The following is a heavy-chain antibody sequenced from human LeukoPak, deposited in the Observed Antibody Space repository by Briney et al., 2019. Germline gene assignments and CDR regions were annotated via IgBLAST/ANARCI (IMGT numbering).Heavy chain of an antibody. Sequence: PSETLSLTCTVSGGSISSYYWSWIRQPAGKGLEWIGRIYTSGSTNYNPSLKSRVTISVDKSKNQFSLKLGSVTAADTAVYYCVGAVAGRDAFDIWGQGTMVTVSS. D-gene: IGHD6-19*01. CDR2: IYTSGST. CDR3: VGAVAGRDAFDI. CDR1: GGSISSYY. J-gene: IGHJ3*02. V-gene: IGHV4-4*07.